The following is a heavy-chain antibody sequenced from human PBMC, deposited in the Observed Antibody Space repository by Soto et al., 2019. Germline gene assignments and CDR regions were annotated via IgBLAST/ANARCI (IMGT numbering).Heavy chain of an antibody. D-gene: IGHD3-16*01. CDR3: ARVVMIAWTPYYFDY. CDR1: GFTVSNNY. CDR2: IYSGGST. J-gene: IGHJ4*02. V-gene: IGHV3-53*01. Sequence: GGSLRLSCAASGFTVSNNYMSWVRQAPGKGLEWVSVIYSGGSTYYADSVKGRFTISRDNSKNTLYLQMNSLRAEDTAVYYCARVVMIAWTPYYFDYWGQGTLVTVSS.